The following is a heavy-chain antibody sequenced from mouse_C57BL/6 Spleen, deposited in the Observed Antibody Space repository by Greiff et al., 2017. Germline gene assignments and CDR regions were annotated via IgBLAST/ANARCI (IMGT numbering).Heavy chain of an antibody. Sequence: QVQLQQSGAELVKPGASVKLSCKASGYTFTSYWMHWVKQRPGQGLEWIGMIHPNSGSTNYNEKFKSKATLTVDKSSSTAYMQLSSLTSEDSAVYYCANPTAQARGFAYWGQGTLVTVSA. CDR1: GYTFTSYW. J-gene: IGHJ3*01. CDR3: ANPTAQARGFAY. CDR2: IHPNSGST. V-gene: IGHV1-64*01. D-gene: IGHD3-2*02.